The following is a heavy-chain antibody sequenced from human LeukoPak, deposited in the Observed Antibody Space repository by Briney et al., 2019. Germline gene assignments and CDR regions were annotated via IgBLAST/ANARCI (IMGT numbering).Heavy chain of an antibody. CDR2: MKQDGSEK. V-gene: IGHV3-7*03. Sequence: GGSLRLSCAASGFTFSSYWMSWVRQAPGKGLEWVANMKQDGSEKYYVDSVKGRFTISRDNAKNSLYLQMNSLRAEDTAVYYCARAGWVGPSDYWGQGTLVTVSS. CDR3: ARAGWVGPSDY. D-gene: IGHD6-19*01. J-gene: IGHJ4*02. CDR1: GFTFSSYW.